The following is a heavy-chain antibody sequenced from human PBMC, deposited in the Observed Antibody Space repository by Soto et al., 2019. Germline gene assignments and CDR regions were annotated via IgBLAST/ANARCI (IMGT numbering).Heavy chain of an antibody. J-gene: IGHJ4*02. CDR3: VKDVWDY. CDR1: GFTFSGYT. D-gene: IGHD2-21*01. CDR2: IGNSGDGT. Sequence: GGSLRLSCAASGFTFSGYTMNWVRQAPGKGLEWVAVIGNSGDGTHYADSVKGRFTISGDNSKNTLYLQMESLRVEDTAVYYCVKDVWDYWGQGVLVTVS. V-gene: IGHV3-23*01.